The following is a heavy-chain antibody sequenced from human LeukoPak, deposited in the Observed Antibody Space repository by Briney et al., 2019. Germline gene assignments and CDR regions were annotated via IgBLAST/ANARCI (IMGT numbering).Heavy chain of an antibody. Sequence: GGSLRLSCAASGFTFSTYWMSWVRQAPGKGLEWVATIKLDGSEKYYVDSVKGRFTISRDNVRNSLFLQMNSLRAEDTSVYYCARGHYQIELWGQGTLVTVSS. CDR1: GFTFSTYW. V-gene: IGHV3-7*01. CDR3: ARGHYQIEL. CDR2: IKLDGSEK. J-gene: IGHJ4*02. D-gene: IGHD3-10*01.